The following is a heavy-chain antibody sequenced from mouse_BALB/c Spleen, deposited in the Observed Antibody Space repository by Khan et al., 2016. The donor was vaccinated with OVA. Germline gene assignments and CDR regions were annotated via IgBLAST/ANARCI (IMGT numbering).Heavy chain of an antibody. Sequence: QVQLQQSGAELMKPGASVKLACKATAYTFSSYWIEWVKQRPGHGLEWIGEIFPGSDITNYNEKFKGKATFTVDTSSNTAYMQLSSRTSEDSAVYYCARGDWTKYDLVYWGQGTRVTVSP. CDR1: AYTFSSYW. J-gene: IGHJ4*01. V-gene: IGHV1-9*01. CDR2: IFPGSDIT. D-gene: IGHD2-10*02. CDR3: ARGDWTKYDLVY.